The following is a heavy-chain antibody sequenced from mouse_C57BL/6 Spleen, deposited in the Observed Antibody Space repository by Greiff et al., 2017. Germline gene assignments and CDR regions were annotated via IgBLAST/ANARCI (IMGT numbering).Heavy chain of an antibody. CDR2: ISSGGSYT. V-gene: IGHV5-6*01. J-gene: IGHJ4*01. CDR3: ARQTAQATFYAMDY. D-gene: IGHD3-2*02. CDR1: GFTFSSYG. Sequence: EVQLQQSGGDLVKPGGSLKLSCAASGFTFSSYGMSWVRQTPDKRLAWVATISSGGSYTYYPDSVKGRFTISRDNAKNTLYLQMSSLKSEDTAMYYCARQTAQATFYAMDYWGQGTSVTVSS.